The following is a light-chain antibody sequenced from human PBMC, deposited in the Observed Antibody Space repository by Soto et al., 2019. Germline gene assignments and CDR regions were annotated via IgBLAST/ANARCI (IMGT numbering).Light chain of an antibody. CDR1: QSISSW. Sequence: DIQMTQFPSTLSASIGDRVTITCRASQSISSWLAWYQQKPGKATKLLIYKASSLETGVPSRFSGSGSGTEFTLTISSLQPDDFATYYCQQYNSYSPYTFGQGTRLEIK. V-gene: IGKV1-5*03. CDR2: KAS. J-gene: IGKJ2*01. CDR3: QQYNSYSPYT.